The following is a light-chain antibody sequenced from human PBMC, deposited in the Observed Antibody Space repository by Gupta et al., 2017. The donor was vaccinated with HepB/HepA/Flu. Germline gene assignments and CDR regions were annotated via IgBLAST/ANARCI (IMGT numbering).Light chain of an antibody. J-gene: IGKJ2*01. CDR2: GAS. CDR3: QHESNSPFT. Sequence: EIVLTQSSGTLSLSPGERAALSCRASQSVSSNYLAWYQQKPGQAPRLLIYGASSRATGIPDRFSGSGSGTDFTLTISRLEPEDFAVYYCQHESNSPFTFGQGTKMEIK. V-gene: IGKV3-20*01. CDR1: QSVSSNY.